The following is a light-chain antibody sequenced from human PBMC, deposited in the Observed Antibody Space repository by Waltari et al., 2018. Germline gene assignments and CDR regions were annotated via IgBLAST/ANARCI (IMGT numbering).Light chain of an antibody. J-gene: IGLJ1*01. CDR2: EVS. Sequence: QSALTQPPSASGSPGQSVTISCTGTRSDVGAHNYVSWYHQHPGKAPKLIIYEVSKRPSGVPDRFSGSKSGNTASLTVSGLQAEDEADYYCSSYAGTNNPYVFGTGTKVTVL. V-gene: IGLV2-8*01. CDR3: SSYAGTNNPYV. CDR1: RSDVGAHNY.